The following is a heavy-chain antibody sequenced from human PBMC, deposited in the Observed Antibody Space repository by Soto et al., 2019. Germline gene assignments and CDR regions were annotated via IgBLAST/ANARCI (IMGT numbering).Heavy chain of an antibody. V-gene: IGHV4-61*01. D-gene: IGHD5-12*01. J-gene: IGHJ4*02. CDR1: GGSVSSGSYY. CDR2: IYSSGST. CDR3: ARDGDGYNY. Sequence: QVQLQESGPGLVKPSETLSLTCTVSGGSVSSGSYYWSWIRQPPGKGLEWIGYIYSSGSTSYNPSRKSRLTISVHTSQNQFSLTLSSVPAADTALYYCARDGDGYNYWGQGTPVTVSS.